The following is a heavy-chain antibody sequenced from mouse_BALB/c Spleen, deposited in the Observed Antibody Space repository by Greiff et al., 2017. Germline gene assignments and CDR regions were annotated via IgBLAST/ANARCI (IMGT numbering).Heavy chain of an antibody. J-gene: IGHJ2*01. CDR1: GFTFSSYT. CDR3: TRKLTGTFDY. V-gene: IGHV5-6-4*01. Sequence: EVQVVESGGGLVKPGGSLKLSCAASGFTFSSYTMSWVRQTPEKRLEWVATISSGGSYTYYPDSVKGRFTISRDNAKNTLYLQMSSLKSEDTAMYYCTRKLTGTFDYWGQGTTLTVSS. CDR2: ISSGGSYT. D-gene: IGHD4-1*01.